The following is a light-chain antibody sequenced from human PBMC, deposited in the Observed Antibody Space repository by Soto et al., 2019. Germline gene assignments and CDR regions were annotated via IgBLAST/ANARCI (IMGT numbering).Light chain of an antibody. CDR3: QQYGSSITWT. V-gene: IGKV3-20*01. CDR2: AAS. CDR1: QSVTSNY. Sequence: EVVLTQSPGTVSLSPGERATLSSRASQSVTSNYLAWYQQKPGQAPRLLIYAASSRATGIPDRFSGSGSGIDFTLSISRLEPEDFAVYYCQQYGSSITWTFGQGTKVEI. J-gene: IGKJ1*01.